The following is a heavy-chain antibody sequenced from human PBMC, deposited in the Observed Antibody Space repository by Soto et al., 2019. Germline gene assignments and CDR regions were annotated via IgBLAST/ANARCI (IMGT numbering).Heavy chain of an antibody. CDR1: GFLVTSNY. V-gene: IGHV3-53*02. J-gene: IGHJ4*02. CDR2: IYTVGTT. CDR3: ARGPGAMGYYFDY. D-gene: IGHD5-18*01. Sequence: EVRLVETGGGLIQPGGSLRLSCAASGFLVTSNYMSWVRQAPGKGLEWVSVIYTVGTTYYADSVKGRFTISRDNSKNTLYLQMNSVRAEDTAVYYCARGPGAMGYYFDYWGQGTLVTVSS.